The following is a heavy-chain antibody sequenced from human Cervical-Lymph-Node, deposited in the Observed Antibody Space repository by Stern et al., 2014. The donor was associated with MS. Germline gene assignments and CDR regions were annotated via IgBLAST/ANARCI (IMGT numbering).Heavy chain of an antibody. J-gene: IGHJ4*02. V-gene: IGHV3-30-3*01. Sequence: QMQLVQSGGGLVQPGRSLRLSCAPSGFTFSHFALHWVRQSPGKGLEWVAFISDDGAKEYYADSVKGRFTISRDNSNNTLYLQMTSMRTEDTAMYFCARERGYCSGGRCHPYSFDYWGQGTLVTVSS. CDR1: GFTFSHFA. CDR3: ARERGYCSGGRCHPYSFDY. CDR2: ISDDGAKE. D-gene: IGHD2-15*01.